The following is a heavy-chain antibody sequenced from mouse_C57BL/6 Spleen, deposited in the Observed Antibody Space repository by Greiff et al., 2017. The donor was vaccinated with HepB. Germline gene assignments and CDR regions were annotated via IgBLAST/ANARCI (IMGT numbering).Heavy chain of an antibody. CDR1: GYAFSSSW. D-gene: IGHD1-1*01. J-gene: IGHJ3*01. CDR3: ARPPLYGSSPAWFAY. Sequence: VQLQQSGPELVKPGASVKISCKASGYAFSSSWMNWVKQRPGKGLEWIGRIYPGDGDTNYNGKFKGKATLTADKSSSTAYMQLSSLTSEDSAVYFCARPPLYGSSPAWFAYWGQGTLVTVSA. CDR2: IYPGDGDT. V-gene: IGHV1-82*01.